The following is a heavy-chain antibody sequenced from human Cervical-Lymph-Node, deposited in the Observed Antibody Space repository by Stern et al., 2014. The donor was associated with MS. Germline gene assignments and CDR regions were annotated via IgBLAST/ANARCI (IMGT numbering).Heavy chain of an antibody. Sequence: VQLVESGAEVKKPGASVKVSCKASGYTFTSYGISWVRQAPGQGLEWMGWISAYNGNTNYAQKLQGRVTMTTDTSTSTAYMELRSLRSDDTAVYYCARDHLPWGPQSMNFDYWGQGTLVTVSS. J-gene: IGHJ4*02. D-gene: IGHD3-16*01. V-gene: IGHV1-18*04. CDR3: ARDHLPWGPQSMNFDY. CDR1: GYTFTSYG. CDR2: ISAYNGNT.